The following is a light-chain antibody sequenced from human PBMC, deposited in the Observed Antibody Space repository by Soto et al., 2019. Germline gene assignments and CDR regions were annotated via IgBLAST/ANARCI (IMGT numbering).Light chain of an antibody. CDR1: QSVSSN. CDR2: GES. J-gene: IGKJ1*01. CDR3: QRYSNWPQWT. V-gene: IGKV3-15*01. Sequence: EIVMTQSPATLSVSPGQRATLSCKVSQSVSSNFAWYQQKPGQAPRLIIYGESTRATGVPARFSGSGSGTEFTLTITSLQSEDFAVYYCQRYSNWPQWTFGQGTKVDIK.